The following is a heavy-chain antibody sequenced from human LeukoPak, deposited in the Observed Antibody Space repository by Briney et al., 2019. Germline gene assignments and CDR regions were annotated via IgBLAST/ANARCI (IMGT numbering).Heavy chain of an antibody. CDR2: IYSGGST. Sequence: GGSLRLSCAAAGFTVSSNYMSWVRQAPGKGLEWGSVIYSGGSTYYADSVKGRFTISSVNSKSTLYLQMNSLRAEDTAVYYCARDGPGGYWGQGTLVTVSS. CDR1: GFTVSSNY. V-gene: IGHV3-66*01. D-gene: IGHD3-10*01. CDR3: ARDGPGGY. J-gene: IGHJ4*02.